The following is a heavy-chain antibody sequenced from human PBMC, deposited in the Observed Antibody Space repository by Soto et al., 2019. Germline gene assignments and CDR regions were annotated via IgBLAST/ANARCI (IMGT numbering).Heavy chain of an antibody. D-gene: IGHD3-3*01. CDR1: GGSFSTYA. Sequence: QVHLVQSGAEVKKPGSSVKVSCTASGGSFSTYAINWLRQAPGQGLEWMGGIIPLFGTENYAQNFQDRFTFTADKSTTTAYMEVISLTSEDTAVYYCATGFWSGPIAHDFDYWGQGTLVTVSS. J-gene: IGHJ4*01. CDR3: ATGFWSGPIAHDFDY. V-gene: IGHV1-69*06. CDR2: IIPLFGTE.